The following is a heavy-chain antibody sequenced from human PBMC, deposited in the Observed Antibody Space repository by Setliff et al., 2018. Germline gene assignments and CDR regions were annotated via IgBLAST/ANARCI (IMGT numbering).Heavy chain of an antibody. CDR3: ARELYYYGSGSWTFDP. Sequence: ASVKVSCKASGGTFSSYAISWVRQAPGQGLEWMGRINPDSGGTNYAQKFQGRVTMTRDTSISTAYMELSRLRSDDTAVYYCARELYYYGSGSWTFDPWGQGTLVTVSS. D-gene: IGHD3-10*01. CDR2: INPDSGGT. V-gene: IGHV1-2*06. CDR1: GGTFSSYA. J-gene: IGHJ5*02.